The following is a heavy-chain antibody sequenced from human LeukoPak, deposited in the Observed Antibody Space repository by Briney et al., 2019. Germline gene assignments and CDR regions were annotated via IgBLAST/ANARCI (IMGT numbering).Heavy chain of an antibody. CDR3: ARRKYYYGSGQYFDY. D-gene: IGHD3-10*01. CDR1: GGSFSGYY. J-gene: IGHJ4*02. Sequence: SETLSLTCAVYGGSFSGYYWSWIRQPPGKGLEWIGEINHSGSTNYNPSLKSRVTISVDTSKNQFSLKLSSVTAADTAVYYCARRKYYYGSGQYFDYWGQGTLVTVSS. V-gene: IGHV4-34*01. CDR2: INHSGST.